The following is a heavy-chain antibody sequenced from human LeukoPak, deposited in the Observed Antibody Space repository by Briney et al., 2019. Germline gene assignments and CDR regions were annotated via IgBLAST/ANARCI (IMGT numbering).Heavy chain of an antibody. CDR3: ARAYSGYDLGIDY. Sequence: GGSLRLSCAASGFTFSSYGMHWVRQAPGKGLEWVAVIWYDGSNKYYVDSVKGRFTISRDNSKNTLYLQMNSLRAEDTAVYYCARAYSGYDLGIDYWGQGTLVTVSS. CDR1: GFTFSSYG. D-gene: IGHD5-12*01. V-gene: IGHV3-33*01. CDR2: IWYDGSNK. J-gene: IGHJ4*02.